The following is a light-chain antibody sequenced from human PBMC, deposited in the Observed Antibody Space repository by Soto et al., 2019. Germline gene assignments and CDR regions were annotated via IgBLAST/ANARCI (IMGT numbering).Light chain of an antibody. CDR2: SNN. Sequence: QSALTQPASVSGSPGQSIAISCTGNSSGIGTFNLVSWYQQHPGKAPKLLIYSNNQRPSGVPDRFSGSKSGTSASLAISELQSEDEAHYYCLSWDDSLNGVFGGGTKLTVL. CDR1: SSGIGTFNL. J-gene: IGLJ3*02. V-gene: IGLV2-14*02. CDR3: LSWDDSLNGV.